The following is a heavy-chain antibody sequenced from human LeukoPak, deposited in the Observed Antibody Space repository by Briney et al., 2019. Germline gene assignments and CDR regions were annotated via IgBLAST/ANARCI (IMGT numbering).Heavy chain of an antibody. D-gene: IGHD5-18*01. J-gene: IGHJ4*02. Sequence: GESLKISCKGSGYSFTSYWIGWVRQMPGKGLEWMGIIYPGDSDTRYSPSFQGQVTISADKSITTAYLQWSSLKAPDTAMYYCARQGRAGGYTYGYFDYWGQGTLVTVSS. CDR1: GYSFTSYW. CDR3: ARQGRAGGYTYGYFDY. CDR2: IYPGDSDT. V-gene: IGHV5-51*01.